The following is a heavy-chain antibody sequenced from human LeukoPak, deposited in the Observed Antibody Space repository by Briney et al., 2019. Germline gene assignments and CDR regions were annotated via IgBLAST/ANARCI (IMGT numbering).Heavy chain of an antibody. V-gene: IGHV3-7*01. J-gene: IGHJ5*02. Sequence: GGSLRLSYVASGFTFSSYWMSWVRRAPGKGLEWGANIKQDGSEKYYVDSVKGRFTISRDNAKNSLYLQMNSLRAEDTAVYYCAREDFYGSGSFDPWGQGTLVTVSS. D-gene: IGHD3-10*01. CDR3: AREDFYGSGSFDP. CDR2: IKQDGSEK. CDR1: GFTFSSYW.